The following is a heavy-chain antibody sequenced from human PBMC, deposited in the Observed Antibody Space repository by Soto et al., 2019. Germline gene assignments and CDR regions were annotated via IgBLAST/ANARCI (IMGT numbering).Heavy chain of an antibody. CDR2: INAGNGNT. D-gene: IGHD1-7*01. V-gene: IGHV1-3*01. CDR1: GYTFTSYA. CDR3: ARASRGNYDAFDI. Sequence: ASVKVSCKASGYTFTSYAMHWVRQAPGQRLEWMGWINAGNGNTKYSQKFQGRVTITRDTSASTAYMELSSLRSEDTAVYYCARASRGNYDAFDIWGQGTMVTVSS. J-gene: IGHJ3*02.